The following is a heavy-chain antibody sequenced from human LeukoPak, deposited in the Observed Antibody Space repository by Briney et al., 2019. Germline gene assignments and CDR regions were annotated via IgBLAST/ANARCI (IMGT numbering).Heavy chain of an antibody. CDR1: GGSFSGYY. CDR2: IYYSGST. V-gene: IGHV4-59*01. Sequence: SETLSLTCADYGGSFSGYYWSGIRQPPGKGLEWIGNIYYSGSTNYNPSLKSRVTISVDTSKNQFSLKLSSVTAADTAVYYCTRGSIAYYYMDVWGKGTTVTISS. D-gene: IGHD3-22*01. J-gene: IGHJ6*03. CDR3: TRGSIAYYYMDV.